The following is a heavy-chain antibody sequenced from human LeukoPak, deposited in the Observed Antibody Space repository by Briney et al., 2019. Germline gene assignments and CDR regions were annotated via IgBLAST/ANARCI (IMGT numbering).Heavy chain of an antibody. J-gene: IGHJ4*02. CDR1: GFAFSYHW. V-gene: IGHV3-7*01. CDR3: AREFPVGAYYFDY. D-gene: IGHD1-26*01. Sequence: RGSLRLSCAASGFAFSYHWMTWVRQAPGKGLEWVANIKNDGTVKNYVDSVKGRFTISRDNSKNTLYLQMNSLRAEDTAVYYCAREFPVGAYYFDYWGQGTLVTVSS. CDR2: IKNDGTVK.